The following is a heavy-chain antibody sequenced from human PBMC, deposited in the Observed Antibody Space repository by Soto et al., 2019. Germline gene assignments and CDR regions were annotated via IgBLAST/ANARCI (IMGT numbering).Heavy chain of an antibody. Sequence: QLQLQESGPGLVKPSETLSLTCTVSGGSITRNNHYWGWIRQSPGKGLEWIGNILYSGSTNYNPSLKSRVTISVVTSKNQFSLKMSAVNAADTAGYYCARLGSSGWYQGSYFDYWGQGTLVTVSS. D-gene: IGHD6-19*01. CDR2: ILYSGST. V-gene: IGHV4-39*01. CDR1: GGSITRNNHY. J-gene: IGHJ4*02. CDR3: ARLGSSGWYQGSYFDY.